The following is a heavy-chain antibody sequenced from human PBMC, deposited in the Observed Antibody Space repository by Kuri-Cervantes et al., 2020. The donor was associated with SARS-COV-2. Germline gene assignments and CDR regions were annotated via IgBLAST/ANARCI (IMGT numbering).Heavy chain of an antibody. V-gene: IGHV5-51*01. Sequence: GGSLRLSCKGSGYSFTSYWISWVRQMPGKGLEWMGIIYPGDSDTRYSPSFQGQVTISADKSISTAYLQWSSLKASDTAMYYCARQIPLYYDILTGYYNYFDYWGQGTLVTVSS. CDR1: GYSFTSYW. CDR2: IYPGDSDT. CDR3: ARQIPLYYDILTGYYNYFDY. D-gene: IGHD3-9*01. J-gene: IGHJ4*02.